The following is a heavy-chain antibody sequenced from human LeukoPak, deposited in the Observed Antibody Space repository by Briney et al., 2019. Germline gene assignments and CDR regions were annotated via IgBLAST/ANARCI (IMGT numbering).Heavy chain of an antibody. J-gene: IGHJ6*03. Sequence: PSETLSLTCTVSGGSISSGDYYWSWIRQPPGKGLEWIGYIYYSGSTYYNPSLKSRVTISVDTSKNQSSLKLSSVTAADTAVYYCATLGFGAVTPGYYYYYYMDVWGKGTTVTVSS. CDR2: IYYSGST. D-gene: IGHD3-3*01. CDR1: GGSISSGDYY. V-gene: IGHV4-30-4*08. CDR3: ATLGFGAVTPGYYYYYYMDV.